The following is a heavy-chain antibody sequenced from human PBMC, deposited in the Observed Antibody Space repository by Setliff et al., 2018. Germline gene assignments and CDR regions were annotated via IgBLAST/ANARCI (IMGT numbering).Heavy chain of an antibody. CDR2: VSTYNINT. D-gene: IGHD3-22*01. V-gene: IGHV1-18*01. J-gene: IGHJ6*03. CDR1: GYTFTTYG. Sequence: ASVKVSCKASGYTFTTYGFSWVRQAPGQGLEWLGWVSTYNINTNYAQKLQDRVTIITDESTSTAFMQLSSLRSEDTAVYYCVREGVDSRSSTDYRYYMDVWGKGTTVTVSS. CDR3: VREGVDSRSSTDYRYYMDV.